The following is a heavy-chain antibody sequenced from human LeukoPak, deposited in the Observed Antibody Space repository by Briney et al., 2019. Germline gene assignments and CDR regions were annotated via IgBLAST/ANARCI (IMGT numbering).Heavy chain of an antibody. CDR1: GFTVSSNY. CDR3: ARAYYYDTSATPDY. V-gene: IGHV3-33*08. Sequence: GGSLRLSCAASGFTVSSNYMSWVRQAPGKGLEWVAVIWYDGSIKYYADSVKGRFTISRDNSKNTVYLQMNSLRAEDTAVYYCARAYYYDTSATPDYWGQGTLVTVSS. J-gene: IGHJ4*02. D-gene: IGHD3-22*01. CDR2: IWYDGSIK.